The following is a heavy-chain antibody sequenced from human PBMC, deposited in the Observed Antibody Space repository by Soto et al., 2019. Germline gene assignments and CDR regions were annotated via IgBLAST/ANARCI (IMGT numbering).Heavy chain of an antibody. D-gene: IGHD4-17*01. Sequence: KTSETLSLTCAVSGGSISSRNWWSWVRQPPGKGLEWIGQIFHTGSTDYNPSLKSRVTISLDKPKNQISLRVRSVTAADTALYYCASGDFSHFDSWGQGTLVTVSS. J-gene: IGHJ4*02. CDR3: ASGDFSHFDS. CDR2: IFHTGST. V-gene: IGHV4-4*02. CDR1: GGSISSRNW.